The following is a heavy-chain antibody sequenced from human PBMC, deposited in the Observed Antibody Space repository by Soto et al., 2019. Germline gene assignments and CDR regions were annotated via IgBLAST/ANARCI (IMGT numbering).Heavy chain of an antibody. Sequence: AASVKVSCKASGFTFTSSAVQWVRQARGQRIEWIGWIVVGSGNTNYAQKFQERVTITRDTSASTAYMELSSLRSEDTAVYYCARGSDPSWFDPWGQGTLVTVSS. V-gene: IGHV1-58*01. J-gene: IGHJ5*02. D-gene: IGHD3-16*01. CDR1: GFTFTSSA. CDR2: IVVGSGNT. CDR3: ARGSDPSWFDP.